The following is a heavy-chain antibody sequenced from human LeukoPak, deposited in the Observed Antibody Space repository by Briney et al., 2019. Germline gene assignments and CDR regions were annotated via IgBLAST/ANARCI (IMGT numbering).Heavy chain of an antibody. V-gene: IGHV3-48*01. CDR2: IDRGGSIT. Sequence: GGSLRLSCAASGFTFITYAMAWVRQAPGKGLEWVSFIDRGGSITYYADSVRGRFTISRDNARDSLFLQMNSLRAEDTAMYFCATYDSGWYLTYWGQGTLVTVSS. CDR3: ATYDSGWYLTY. D-gene: IGHD6-19*01. CDR1: GFTFITYA. J-gene: IGHJ4*02.